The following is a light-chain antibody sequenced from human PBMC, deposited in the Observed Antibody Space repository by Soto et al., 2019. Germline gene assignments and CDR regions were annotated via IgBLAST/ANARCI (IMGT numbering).Light chain of an antibody. CDR1: QSVSIH. J-gene: IGKJ5*01. CDR2: GAS. CDR3: QQRSGLPLIT. Sequence: ETGMNQSPGTLSVYIGERATLSCRASQSVSIHLAWYQQKPGQAPRLLIYGASSRATGTPDRFSGSGSGTDFTLTISTLEPEDFAVYYCQQRSGLPLITFCQVT. V-gene: IGKV3-11*01.